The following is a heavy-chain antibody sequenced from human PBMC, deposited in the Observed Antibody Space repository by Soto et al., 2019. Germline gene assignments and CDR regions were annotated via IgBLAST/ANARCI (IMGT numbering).Heavy chain of an antibody. Sequence: GASVKVSCKASGGTFSSYAISWVRQAPGQGLEWMGGIIPIFGTANYAQKFQGRVTITADESTSTAYMELGSLRSEDTAVYYCARGKALRVNDYVWGTLGMDVWGQGTTVTVSS. CDR3: ARGKALRVNDYVWGTLGMDV. V-gene: IGHV1-69*13. D-gene: IGHD3-16*01. CDR1: GGTFSSYA. CDR2: IIPIFGTA. J-gene: IGHJ6*02.